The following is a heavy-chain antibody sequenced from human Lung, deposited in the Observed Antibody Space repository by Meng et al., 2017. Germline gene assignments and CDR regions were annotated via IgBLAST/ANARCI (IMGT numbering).Heavy chain of an antibody. D-gene: IGHD2-21*01. V-gene: IGHV6-1*01. CDR3: TGVGHKNWFDS. Sequence: QVQLQQLGPGLVKPSKILSIKCTISGGSVASNRAAWNWIRHSPSRGLEWLGRTYYRSKWYSDYATSVRSRITINADTSKNQFSLQLNSLTPEDTAVYYCTGVGHKNWFDSWGQGTLVTVSS. CDR1: GGSVASNRAA. CDR2: TYYRSKWYS. J-gene: IGHJ5*01.